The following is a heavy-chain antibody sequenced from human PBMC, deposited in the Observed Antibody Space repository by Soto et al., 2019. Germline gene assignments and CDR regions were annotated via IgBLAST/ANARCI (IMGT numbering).Heavy chain of an antibody. J-gene: IGHJ6*02. CDR2: IIPIFGTA. CDR1: GGTFSSYA. CDR3: ASHYSSSSLGLDQNYYYYYGMDA. Sequence: SVKVSCKASGGTFSSYAISWVRQAPGQGLEWMGGIIPIFGTANYAQKFQGRVTITADESTSTAYMELSSLRSEDTAVYYCASHYSSSSLGLDQNYYYYYGMDAWGQGTTVTVSS. D-gene: IGHD6-6*01. V-gene: IGHV1-69*13.